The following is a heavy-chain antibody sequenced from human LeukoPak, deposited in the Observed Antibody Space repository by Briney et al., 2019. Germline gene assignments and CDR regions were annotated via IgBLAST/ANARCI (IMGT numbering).Heavy chain of an antibody. CDR1: GFTFSSYG. V-gene: IGHV3-30*02. CDR2: IRYVGSNK. CDR3: AKDRTAADFDY. J-gene: IGHJ4*02. Sequence: GGSLRLSCAASGFTFSSYGMHWVRQAPGKGLEWVAFIRYVGSNKYYADSVKGRFTISRDNSKNTLYLQMNSLRAEDTAVYYCAKDRTAADFDYWGQGTLVTVSS. D-gene: IGHD6-13*01.